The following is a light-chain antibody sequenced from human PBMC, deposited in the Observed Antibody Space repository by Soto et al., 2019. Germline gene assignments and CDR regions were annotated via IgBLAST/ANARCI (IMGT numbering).Light chain of an antibody. CDR3: QRYHSLPLT. J-gene: IGKJ4*01. CDR1: QSVLYSTDKENY. Sequence: DIVMTQSPDCLAVSLGERATINCKSIQSVLYSTDKENYIAWYQQKPGQAPKLLIYWASTRESRVPDRFSGSGSGTDFPLTICSLQAEDVAVYHCQRYHSLPLTFGGGTKVEI. V-gene: IGKV4-1*01. CDR2: WAS.